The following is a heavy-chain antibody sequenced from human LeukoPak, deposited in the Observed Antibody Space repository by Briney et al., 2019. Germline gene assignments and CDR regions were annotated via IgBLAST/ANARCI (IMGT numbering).Heavy chain of an antibody. Sequence: ASVKVSCKASGYTFTSYDINWVRQATGQGLEWMGWMNPNSGNTGYAQKFQGRVTMTRNTSISTAYMELSSLRSEDTAVYYCARAGRIVGAAWFDPWGQGTLVTVSS. CDR1: GYTFTSYD. J-gene: IGHJ5*02. D-gene: IGHD1-26*01. CDR2: MNPNSGNT. CDR3: ARAGRIVGAAWFDP. V-gene: IGHV1-8*01.